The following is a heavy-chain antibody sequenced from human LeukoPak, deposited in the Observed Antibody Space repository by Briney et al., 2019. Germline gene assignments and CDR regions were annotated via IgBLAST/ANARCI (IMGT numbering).Heavy chain of an antibody. CDR3: ARDRRTTAPKPAALSAYNWFDP. V-gene: IGHV1-2*02. CDR2: INPNSGGT. CDR1: GYTFTGYY. Sequence: ASVKVSCKASGYTFTGYYMHWVRQAPGQGLEWMGWINPNSGGTNYAQKFQGRVTMTRDTSISTAYMELSRLRSDDTAVYYCARDRRTTAPKPAALSAYNWFDPWGQGTLVTVSS. D-gene: IGHD2-2*01. J-gene: IGHJ5*02.